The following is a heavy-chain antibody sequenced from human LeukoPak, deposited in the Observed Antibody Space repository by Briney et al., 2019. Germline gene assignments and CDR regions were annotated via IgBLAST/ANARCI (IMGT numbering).Heavy chain of an antibody. CDR2: TYYRCKWNN. J-gene: IGHJ4*02. CDR3: ARGRNSGFDY. CDR1: GDSVSGNSAVA. V-gene: IGHV6-1*01. D-gene: IGHD2/OR15-2a*01. Sequence: SQTLSLTCAISGDSVSGNSAVAWNWLRHSPSRGLEWLGRTYYRCKWNNDYAVSVKSRITINPDTPKNQFSLHLNSVTPEDTAVYYCARGRNSGFDYWGQGTLVTVSS.